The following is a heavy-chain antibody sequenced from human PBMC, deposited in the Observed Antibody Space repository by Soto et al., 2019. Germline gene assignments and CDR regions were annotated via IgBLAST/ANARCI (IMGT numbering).Heavy chain of an antibody. Sequence: EVQLLDSGGGLVQPGGSLRLSCAASGFTFSTYAMSWVRQAPGKGLEWVSAISGSGHTTYYADSVKGRFTISRDNSKNTLYLQMNSLRAEDTAVYYCAKGPPLAEYFQHWGQGTMVTVSS. V-gene: IGHV3-23*01. CDR3: AKGPPLAEYFQH. J-gene: IGHJ1*01. CDR1: GFTFSTYA. CDR2: ISGSGHTT.